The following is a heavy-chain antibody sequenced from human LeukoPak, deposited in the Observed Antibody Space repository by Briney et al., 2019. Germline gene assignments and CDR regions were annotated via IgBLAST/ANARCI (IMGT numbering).Heavy chain of an antibody. V-gene: IGHV3-23*01. Sequence: GGSLRLSCAAPGFTFSSYAMSWVRQAPGKGLEWVSAISGSGGSTYYADSVKGRFTISRDNSKNTLYLQMNSLRAEDTAVYYCARDYYDSSGYYPVDDYWGQGTLVTVSS. CDR2: ISGSGGST. J-gene: IGHJ4*02. CDR1: GFTFSSYA. D-gene: IGHD3-22*01. CDR3: ARDYYDSSGYYPVDDY.